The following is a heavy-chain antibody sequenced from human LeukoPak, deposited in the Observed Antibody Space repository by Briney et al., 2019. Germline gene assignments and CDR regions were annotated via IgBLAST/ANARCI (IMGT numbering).Heavy chain of an antibody. V-gene: IGHV3-11*06. J-gene: IGHJ5*02. CDR3: ARDVPWNDSPYLDP. CDR1: GFTFSDYY. CDR2: ISSSSSYT. Sequence: PGGSLRLSCAASGFTFSDYYMSWIRQAPGKGLEWVSYISSSSSYTNYADSVKGRFTISRDNAKNSLYLQMNSLRAEDTAVYYCARDVPWNDSPYLDPWGQGTRVTVSS. D-gene: IGHD1-1*01.